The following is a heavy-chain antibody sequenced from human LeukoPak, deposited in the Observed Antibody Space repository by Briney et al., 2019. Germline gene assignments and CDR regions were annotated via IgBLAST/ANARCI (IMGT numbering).Heavy chain of an antibody. Sequence: ASVKVSCKASGYTFTSYAMNWVRQAPGQGLEWMGWINPNSGGTNYAQKFQGWVTMTRDTSISTAYMELSRLRSDDTAVYYCARVAAVAGTGEIDYFDYWGQGTLVTVSS. CDR2: INPNSGGT. CDR1: GYTFTSYA. D-gene: IGHD6-19*01. V-gene: IGHV1-2*04. J-gene: IGHJ4*02. CDR3: ARVAAVAGTGEIDYFDY.